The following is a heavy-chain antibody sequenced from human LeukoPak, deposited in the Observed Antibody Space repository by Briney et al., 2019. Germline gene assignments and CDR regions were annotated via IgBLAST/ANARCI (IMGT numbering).Heavy chain of an antibody. V-gene: IGHV3-21*01. D-gene: IGHD4-17*01. J-gene: IGHJ4*02. CDR1: GFTFSSYS. CDR2: ISSSTSYI. Sequence: GGSLRLSCAASGFTFSSYSMNWIRQAPGRGLEWVSSISSSTSYIYYADSVKGRFTISKDNAKNSLYLQMNSLRAEDTAVYYCARAGGSTVSHSDYWGQGTLVTVSS. CDR3: ARAGGSTVSHSDY.